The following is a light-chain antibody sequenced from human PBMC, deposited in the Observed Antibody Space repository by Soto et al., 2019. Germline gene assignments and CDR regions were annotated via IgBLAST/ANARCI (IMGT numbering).Light chain of an antibody. CDR1: QVLLYIDVNIY. V-gene: IGKV2-30*01. J-gene: IGKJ5*01. CDR2: QVS. CDR3: MQGTHWPIT. Sequence: DGVMTQSPLSLPFTRGRPSSISCVSSQVLLYIDVNIYVNWFQHRPGQSPRRLIYQVSNRDSGVPDRFSGSGAGTDFTLKISRVEAADVGVYYCMQGTHWPITFGQGTRLENK.